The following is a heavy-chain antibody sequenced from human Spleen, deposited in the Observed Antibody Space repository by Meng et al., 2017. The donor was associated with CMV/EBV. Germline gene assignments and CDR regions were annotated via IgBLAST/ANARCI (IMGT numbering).Heavy chain of an antibody. D-gene: IGHD2-2*01. CDR3: ARDRLGSATSCPDH. CDR1: GYTFTSYF. CDR2: ISPRDGST. V-gene: IGHV1-46*01. J-gene: IGHJ5*02. Sequence: ASGYTFTSYFMHWVRQAPGEGREWMGIISPRDGSTSYTHKFEGRVTMTRDTSTTTAFMELSGLTSDDTAVYYCARDRLGSATSCPDHWGQGTLVTVSS.